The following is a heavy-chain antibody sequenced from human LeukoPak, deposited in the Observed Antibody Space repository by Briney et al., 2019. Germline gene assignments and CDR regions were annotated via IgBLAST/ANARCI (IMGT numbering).Heavy chain of an antibody. CDR1: GFTFRTYS. CDR2: ISGSSSYI. Sequence: PGGSLRLSCAASGFTFRTYSMNWVRQAPGKGLEWVSSISGSSSYIHYADSVKGRFTISRDNAKNSVYLQMNSLRAEDTALYYCARVLGASEDYLWGSFRLWGQGTLVTVSS. CDR3: ARVLGASEDYLWGSFRL. V-gene: IGHV3-21*06. D-gene: IGHD3-16*02. J-gene: IGHJ4*02.